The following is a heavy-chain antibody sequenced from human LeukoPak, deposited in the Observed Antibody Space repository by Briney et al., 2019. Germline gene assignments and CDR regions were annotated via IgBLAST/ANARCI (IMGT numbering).Heavy chain of an antibody. CDR3: ATDIPRRVRGVVYSSFGMDV. D-gene: IGHD3-10*01. CDR1: GYTLTDLS. V-gene: IGHV1-24*01. CDR2: FDPEDGET. Sequence: ASVKVSCKVSGYTLTDLSMHWVRQAPGKGLEWLGGFDPEDGETIYAQKFQGRVTLAEDTSTDTAYMELSSLISEDTAAYYCATDIPRRVRGVVYSSFGMDVWGQGTTVTVSS. J-gene: IGHJ6*02.